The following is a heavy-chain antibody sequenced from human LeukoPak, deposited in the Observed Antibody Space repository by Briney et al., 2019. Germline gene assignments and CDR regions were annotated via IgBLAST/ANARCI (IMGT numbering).Heavy chain of an antibody. CDR1: GFTFSNYN. D-gene: IGHD3-10*01. CDR3: AKDSAGSFDY. CDR2: ISGSGGST. J-gene: IGHJ4*02. Sequence: GGSLRLSCAASGFTFSNYNMYWVRQAPGKGLEWVSAISGSGGSTYYADSVKGRFTISRDNSKNTLYLQMNSLRAEDTAVYYCAKDSAGSFDYWGQGTLVTVSS. V-gene: IGHV3-23*01.